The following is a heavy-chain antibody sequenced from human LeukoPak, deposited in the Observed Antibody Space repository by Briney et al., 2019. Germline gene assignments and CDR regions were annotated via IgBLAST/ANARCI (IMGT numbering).Heavy chain of an antibody. D-gene: IGHD1-26*01. CDR2: ISYDGSNE. V-gene: IGHV3-30*14. Sequence: PPGGSLRLSCAASGFTFSSYVMHWVRQAPGKGLEWVAIISYDGSNEYYADSVKGRFTISRDNSKNTLYLQMNSLRAEDTAVYYCARGYSGSYAFFDYWGQGTLVTVSS. CDR3: ARGYSGSYAFFDY. J-gene: IGHJ4*02. CDR1: GFTFSSYV.